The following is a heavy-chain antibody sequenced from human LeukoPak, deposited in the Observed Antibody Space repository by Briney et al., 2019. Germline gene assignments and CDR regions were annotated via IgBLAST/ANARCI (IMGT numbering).Heavy chain of an antibody. D-gene: IGHD2-2*01. CDR2: IYKSGST. CDR3: ARIPRLGYCSSTSCRPYYYYYMDV. V-gene: IGHV4-4*07. J-gene: IGHJ6*03. CDR1: GESINPYY. Sequence: SETLSLTCTVSGESINPYYWNWIRQPAGKGLEWIGHIYKSGSTYYNPSLKSRVTMSLDTSKNQFSLKLSSVTAADTAVYYCARIPRLGYCSSTSCRPYYYYYMDVWGKGTTVTVSS.